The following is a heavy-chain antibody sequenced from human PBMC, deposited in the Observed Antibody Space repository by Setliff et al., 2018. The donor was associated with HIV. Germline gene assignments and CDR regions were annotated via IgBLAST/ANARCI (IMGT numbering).Heavy chain of an antibody. D-gene: IGHD2-15*01. CDR3: ARDRPRRIVVATNLPNAFDV. CDR2: ITDRGDKT. Sequence: PGGSLRLSCAASGFTFSSYVMNWVRQAPGKGLEWVSGITDRGDKTYYADSVKGRFTISRDNSNNTLYLQMHSLRADDTAVYYCARDRPRRIVVATNLPNAFDVWGHGTLVTVSS. J-gene: IGHJ3*01. CDR1: GFTFSSYV. V-gene: IGHV3-23*01.